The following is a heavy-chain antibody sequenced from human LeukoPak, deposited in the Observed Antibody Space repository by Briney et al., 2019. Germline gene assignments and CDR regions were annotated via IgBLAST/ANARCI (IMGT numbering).Heavy chain of an antibody. D-gene: IGHD1-7*01. CDR2: IIPILGIA. CDR3: ARGTARPDAFDI. CDR1: GGTFSSYA. J-gene: IGHJ3*02. V-gene: IGHV1-69*04. Sequence: ASVKVSCKASGGTFSSYAISWVRQAPGQGLEWMGRIIPILGIANYAQKFQGRVTITADKSTSTAYMELSSLRSEDTAVYYCARGTARPDAFDIWGQGTMVTVSS.